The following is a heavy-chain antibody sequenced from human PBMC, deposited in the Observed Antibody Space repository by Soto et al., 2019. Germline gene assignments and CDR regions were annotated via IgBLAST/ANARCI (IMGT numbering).Heavy chain of an antibody. J-gene: IGHJ4*02. V-gene: IGHV1-69*13. CDR1: GGTFSSYA. CDR2: IIPIFGTA. CDR3: AREKSGTRPRLFDY. D-gene: IGHD1-26*01. Sequence: VASVKVSCKASGGTFSSYAISWARQAPGQGLEWMGGIIPIFGTANYAQKFQGRVTITADESTSTAYMELSSLRSEDTAVYYCAREKSGTRPRLFDYWGQGTLVTVSS.